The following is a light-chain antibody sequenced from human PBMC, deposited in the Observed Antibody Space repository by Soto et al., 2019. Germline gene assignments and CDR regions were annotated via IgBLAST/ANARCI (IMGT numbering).Light chain of an antibody. CDR2: FGS. CDR1: QSLLVSDGYNY. V-gene: IGKV2-28*01. CDR3: MQTLQMPLT. Sequence: DIVMTQSPLSLPVTPGEPASISCRSSQSLLVSDGYNYLDWYLQKPGQSPQLLIYFGSIRASGVPDRFSGSGSGTDFTLKISRVEAEDVGVYYCMQTLQMPLTFGGGTKAEIK. J-gene: IGKJ4*01.